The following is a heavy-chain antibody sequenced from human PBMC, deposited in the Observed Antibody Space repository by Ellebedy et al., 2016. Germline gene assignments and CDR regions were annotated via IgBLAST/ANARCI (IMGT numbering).Heavy chain of an antibody. CDR1: GYTFTSYA. CDR2: INAGNGNT. V-gene: IGHV1-3*01. D-gene: IGHD6-13*01. Sequence: ASVKVSXKASGYTFTSYAMHWVRQAPGQRLEWMGWINAGNGNTKYSQKFQGRVTITRDTSASTAYMELSSLRSEDTAVYYCARVGRIAAAGGVDPWGQGTLVTVSS. CDR3: ARVGRIAAAGGVDP. J-gene: IGHJ5*02.